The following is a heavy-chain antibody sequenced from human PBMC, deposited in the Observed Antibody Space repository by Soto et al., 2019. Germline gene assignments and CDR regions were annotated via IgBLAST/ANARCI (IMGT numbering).Heavy chain of an antibody. CDR3: ARRNYDFWSANEDYYYMDV. V-gene: IGHV4-39*07. J-gene: IGHJ6*03. Sequence: SETLSLTCTVSGGSISSSSYYWGWIRQPPGKGLEWIGNIYYSGSTNYNPSLKSRVTISVDTSKNQFSLKLSSVTAADTAVYYCARRNYDFWSANEDYYYMDVWGKGTTVTVSS. D-gene: IGHD3-3*01. CDR1: GGSISSSSYY. CDR2: IYYSGST.